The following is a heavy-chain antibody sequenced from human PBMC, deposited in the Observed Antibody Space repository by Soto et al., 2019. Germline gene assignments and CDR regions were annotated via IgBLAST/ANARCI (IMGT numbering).Heavy chain of an antibody. CDR3: ATGRHDYGDSYFDY. V-gene: IGHV4-59*01. J-gene: IGHJ4*02. Sequence: SETLSLTCTVSGGSISSYYWSWIRQPPGKELEWIGYIYSSGSSNYNPSLKSRVTISVDTSKNQFSLKVSSVTAADTAVYYCATGRHDYGDSYFDYWGQGTPVTVS. CDR2: IYSSGSS. CDR1: GGSISSYY. D-gene: IGHD4-17*01.